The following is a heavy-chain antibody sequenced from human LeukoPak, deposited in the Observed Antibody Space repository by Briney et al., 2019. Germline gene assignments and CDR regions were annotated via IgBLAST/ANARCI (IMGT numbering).Heavy chain of an antibody. D-gene: IGHD3-22*01. CDR3: ARDRDQAPYDSSGYYPAAGAFDI. V-gene: IGHV3-11*04. CDR1: GFTFSDYY. Sequence: NPGGSLRLSCAASGFTFSDYYMSWIRQAPGKGLEWVSYISSSGSTIYYADSVKGRFTISRDNAKNSLYLQMNSLRAEDTAVYYCARDRDQAPYDSSGYYPAAGAFDIWGQGTMVTVSS. CDR2: ISSSGSTI. J-gene: IGHJ3*02.